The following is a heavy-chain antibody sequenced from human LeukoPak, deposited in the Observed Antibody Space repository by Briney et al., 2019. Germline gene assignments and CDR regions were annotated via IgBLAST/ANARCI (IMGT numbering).Heavy chain of an antibody. J-gene: IGHJ4*02. CDR2: IKHDGSEN. Sequence: GGSLSLSCAASGFTFSSYCLSWFRQAPGKGLEWVASIKHDGSENYYVASVKGRFNISRDNAKNSLYLQLNSLRAEDTAGYYSGRTATNIVVVPAAIYSAYGGQETLVTVSS. D-gene: IGHD2-2*01. CDR3: GRTATNIVVVPAAIYSAY. V-gene: IGHV3-7*01. CDR1: GFTFSSYC.